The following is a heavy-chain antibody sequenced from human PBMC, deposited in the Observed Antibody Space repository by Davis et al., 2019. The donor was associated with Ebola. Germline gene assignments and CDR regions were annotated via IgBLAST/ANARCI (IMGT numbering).Heavy chain of an antibody. CDR1: GGTFSSYA. CDR2: FIPLFATS. CDR3: ARERIVVVVAATQNYYYYGMDV. D-gene: IGHD2-15*01. J-gene: IGHJ6*04. Sequence: AASVKVSCKASGGTFSSYAISWVRQAPGQGLEWMGGFIPLFATSKYAQKFQGRVTMTRDTSTSTVYMELSSLRSEDTAVYYCARERIVVVVAATQNYYYYGMDVWGKGTTVTVSS. V-gene: IGHV1-69*05.